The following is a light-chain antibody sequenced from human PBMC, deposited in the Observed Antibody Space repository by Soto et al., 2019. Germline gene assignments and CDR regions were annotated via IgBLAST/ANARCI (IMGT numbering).Light chain of an antibody. J-gene: IGKJ1*01. CDR1: QSVSSN. V-gene: IGKV3-15*01. CDR3: QQYNNWPSFT. Sequence: DREMVQSPKSLYVSGGQRANLSCRASQSVSSNLAWYQQKPGQAPRLLIYGASTRATGIPARFSGSGSGTEFTRTISSLQSEDFAVYYCQQYNNWPSFTFGQGTKVDIK. CDR2: GAS.